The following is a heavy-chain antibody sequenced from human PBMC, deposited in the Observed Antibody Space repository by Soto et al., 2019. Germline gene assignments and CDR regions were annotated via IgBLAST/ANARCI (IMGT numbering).Heavy chain of an antibody. Sequence: EVQLVESGGGLVQPGGSLRLSCVASGFDFNRYSMNWVRQAPGKGLEWISYINSGSTSVFYADSVRGRFTISRDNAKNSLYLQMNSLRAEDTAVYYCTSSTSPDAYWGQGTLGTVSS. CDR1: GFDFNRYS. CDR2: INSGSTSV. CDR3: TSSTSPDAY. D-gene: IGHD2-2*01. J-gene: IGHJ4*02. V-gene: IGHV3-48*04.